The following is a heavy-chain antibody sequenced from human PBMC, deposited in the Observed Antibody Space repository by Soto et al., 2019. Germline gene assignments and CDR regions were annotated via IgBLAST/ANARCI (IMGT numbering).Heavy chain of an antibody. D-gene: IGHD5-12*01. V-gene: IGHV3-23*01. CDR1: GFTFSSYA. J-gene: IGHJ6*02. CDR3: ANSSSGYAIQVNYDYYGMDV. Sequence: PGGSLRLSCAASGFTFSSYAMSWVRQAPGKGLEWVSAISGSGGSTYYADSVKGRFTISRDNSKNTLYLQMNSLRAEDTAVYYCANSSSGYAIQVNYDYYGMDVWGQGTTVTVSS. CDR2: ISGSGGST.